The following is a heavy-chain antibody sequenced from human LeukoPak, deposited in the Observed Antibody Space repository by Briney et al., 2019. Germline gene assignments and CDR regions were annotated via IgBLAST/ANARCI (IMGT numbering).Heavy chain of an antibody. CDR1: GYTFTGYY. Sequence: ASVKVSCKASGYTFTGYYMHWVRQAPGQGLEWMGWINPNSGGTNYAQKFQGRVTMTRDTSISTAYMELSRLRSDDTAVYYCARFYSGYEDYYYMDVWGKGTTVTVSS. J-gene: IGHJ6*03. V-gene: IGHV1-2*02. CDR3: ARFYSGYEDYYYMDV. CDR2: INPNSGGT. D-gene: IGHD5-12*01.